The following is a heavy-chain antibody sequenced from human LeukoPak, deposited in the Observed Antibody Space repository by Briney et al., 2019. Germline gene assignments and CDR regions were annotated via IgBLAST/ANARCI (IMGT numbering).Heavy chain of an antibody. CDR2: INPSDGDT. J-gene: IGHJ6*02. V-gene: IGHV1-46*01. Sequence: GASVKVSCKPSGYTFTNYYMHWVRQAPGQRLEWMGVINPSDGDTTYAQKFQGRVTMIRDTSTSTAYMELSSLRSEDTAVYFCARDRTVTTSAGSYHMDVWGLGTTVTVSS. D-gene: IGHD1-26*01. CDR3: ARDRTVTTSAGSYHMDV. CDR1: GYTFTNYY.